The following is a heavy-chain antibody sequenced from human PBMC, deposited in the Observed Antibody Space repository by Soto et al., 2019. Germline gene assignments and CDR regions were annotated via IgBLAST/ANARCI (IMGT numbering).Heavy chain of an antibody. CDR2: IYYSGST. V-gene: IGHV4-30-4*01. Sequence: SETLSLTCTVSGGSISSGDYYWSWIRQPPGKGLEWIGYIYYSGSTYYNPSLKSRVTISVDTSKNQFSLKLSSVTAADTAVYYCAREVVATSHFDYWGKGTLVTVSS. CDR1: GGSISSGDYY. D-gene: IGHD5-12*01. CDR3: AREVVATSHFDY. J-gene: IGHJ4*02.